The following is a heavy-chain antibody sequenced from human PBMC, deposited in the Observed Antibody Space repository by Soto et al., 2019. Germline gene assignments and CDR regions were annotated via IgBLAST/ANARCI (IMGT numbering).Heavy chain of an antibody. Sequence: SETLSLTCSVSGGSISGSYWSWIRQSPGKGLEWLGYVYYTGSTNYSPSLRSRVSISVDTSKNEFPLRLSSVTAADTAVYFCARSVAVPGAHIDYWGQGXQVTVYS. CDR1: GGSISGSY. CDR2: VYYTGST. V-gene: IGHV4-59*01. J-gene: IGHJ4*02. D-gene: IGHD6-19*01. CDR3: ARSVAVPGAHIDY.